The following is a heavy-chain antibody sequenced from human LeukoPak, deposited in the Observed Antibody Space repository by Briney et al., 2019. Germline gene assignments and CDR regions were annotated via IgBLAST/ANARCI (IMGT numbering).Heavy chain of an antibody. CDR1: GGSISSYY. V-gene: IGHV4-4*09. CDR3: ARQTRSGSYPLDY. Sequence: SETLFLTCTVSGGSISSYYWSWIRQPPGKGLEGIGYIYTSGSTNYNPPLKSRVTISVDTSKNQFSLKLSSVTAADTAVYYCARQTRSGSYPLDYWGQGTLVTVSS. D-gene: IGHD1-26*01. CDR2: IYTSGST. J-gene: IGHJ4*02.